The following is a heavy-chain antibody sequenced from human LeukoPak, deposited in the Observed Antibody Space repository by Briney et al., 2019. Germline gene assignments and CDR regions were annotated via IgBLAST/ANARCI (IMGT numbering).Heavy chain of an antibody. Sequence: PGGSLRLSCAASGFTFSSYAMSWVRQAPGKGLEWVSAISGSGGSTYYADSVKGRFTISRDNSKNTLYLQMNSLRAEDTAVYYCAKSRGRWLQFSPGDYWGQGTLVTVSS. D-gene: IGHD5-24*01. CDR3: AKSRGRWLQFSPGDY. J-gene: IGHJ4*02. CDR1: GFTFSSYA. CDR2: ISGSGGST. V-gene: IGHV3-23*01.